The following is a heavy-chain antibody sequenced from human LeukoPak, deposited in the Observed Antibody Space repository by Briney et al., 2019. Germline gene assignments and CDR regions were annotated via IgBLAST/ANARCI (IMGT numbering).Heavy chain of an antibody. CDR3: ARSRDGYNGEDY. Sequence: SVKVSCKASGGTFSSYAISWVRQAPGQGLEWMGRIIPIFGTANYAQKFQGRVTITTDKSTSTAYMELSSLRSEDTAVYYCARSRDGYNGEDYWGQGTLVTVSS. CDR1: GGTFSSYA. CDR2: IIPIFGTA. D-gene: IGHD5-24*01. V-gene: IGHV1-69*05. J-gene: IGHJ4*02.